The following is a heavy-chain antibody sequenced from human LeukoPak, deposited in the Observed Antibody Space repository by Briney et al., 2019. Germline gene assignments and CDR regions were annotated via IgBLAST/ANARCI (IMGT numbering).Heavy chain of an antibody. CDR1: GDSVSSNSAA. CDR3: ARVSEYYDSSMGIYYYYMDV. Sequence: SQTLSLTCAISGDSVSSNSAAWNWIRQSPSRGLEWLGRTYYRSRWYNDYAVSVKSRITINPDTSKNQFSLQLNSVTPEDTAVYYCARVSEYYDSSMGIYYYYMDVWGKGTTVTVSS. J-gene: IGHJ6*03. V-gene: IGHV6-1*01. D-gene: IGHD3-22*01. CDR2: TYYRSRWYN.